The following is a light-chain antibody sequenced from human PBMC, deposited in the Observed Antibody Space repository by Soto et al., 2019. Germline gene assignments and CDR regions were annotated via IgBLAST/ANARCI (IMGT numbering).Light chain of an antibody. V-gene: IGKV2-28*01. CDR1: QSLLHSNGYNY. CDR3: MQALQTLLT. Sequence: DIVMTQSPLSLPVTPVEPASISCRSSQSLLHSNGYNYLDWYLQKPGQSPQLLIYLGSNRASGVPDRFGGSGSGTDFTLKISRVEAEDVGVYYCMQALQTLLTFGGGTKVEIK. J-gene: IGKJ4*01. CDR2: LGS.